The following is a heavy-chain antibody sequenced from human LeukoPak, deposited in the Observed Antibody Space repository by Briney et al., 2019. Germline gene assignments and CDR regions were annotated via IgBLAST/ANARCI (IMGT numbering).Heavy chain of an antibody. CDR2: IIPIFGTA. CDR3: ARGTKVYANSQFDP. Sequence: SVKVSCKASGGTFSSYAISWVRQAPGQGLEWMEGIIPIFGTANYAQKFQGRVTITADKSTSTAYMELSSLRSEDTAVYYCARGTKVYANSQFDPWGQGTLVTVSS. D-gene: IGHD2-8*01. CDR1: GGTFSSYA. V-gene: IGHV1-69*06. J-gene: IGHJ5*02.